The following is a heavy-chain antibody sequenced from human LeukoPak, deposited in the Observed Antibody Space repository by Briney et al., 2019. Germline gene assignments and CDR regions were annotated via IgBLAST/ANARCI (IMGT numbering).Heavy chain of an antibody. D-gene: IGHD6-6*01. Sequence: PSETLSLTCSVSGGSIAVNHYYWGWVRQPPGRGLEWIDPNPSLRSLVTISVDTSKNEFSLKINSVTAAHTAVYYCAREHRSSKYFASWGQGALMIVSS. CDR3: AREHRSSKYFAS. V-gene: IGHV4-39*02. J-gene: IGHJ4*02. CDR1: GGSIAVNHYY.